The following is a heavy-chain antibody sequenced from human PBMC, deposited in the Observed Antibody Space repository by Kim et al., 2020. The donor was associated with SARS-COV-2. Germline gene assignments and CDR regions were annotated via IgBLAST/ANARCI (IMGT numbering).Heavy chain of an antibody. D-gene: IGHD3-10*01. Sequence: YYSRRTNYNPSLKSRVTISVDTSKNQFSLKLSSVTAADTAVYYCIRGFDYWGQGTLVTVSS. J-gene: IGHJ4*02. V-gene: IGHV4-59*08. CDR2: YYSRRT. CDR3: IRGFDY.